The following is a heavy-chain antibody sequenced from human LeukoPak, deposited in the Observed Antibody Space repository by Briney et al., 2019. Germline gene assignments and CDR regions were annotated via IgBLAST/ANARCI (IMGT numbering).Heavy chain of an antibody. D-gene: IGHD3-16*02. Sequence: PSETLSLTCTVSGGSISSYYWSWIRQPPGKGLEWIGEINHSGSTNYNPSLKSRVTISVDTSKNQFSLKLSSVTAADTAVYYCARAYYDYVWGGYRYTGDYFDYWGQGTLVTVSS. CDR3: ARAYYDYVWGGYRYTGDYFDY. CDR2: INHSGST. J-gene: IGHJ4*02. CDR1: GGSISSYY. V-gene: IGHV4-34*01.